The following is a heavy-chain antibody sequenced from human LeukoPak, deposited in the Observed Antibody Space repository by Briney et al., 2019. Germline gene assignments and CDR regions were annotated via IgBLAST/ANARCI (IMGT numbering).Heavy chain of an antibody. D-gene: IGHD5-18*01. V-gene: IGHV4-59*08. CDR3: ARHIRGYSYGPFDY. CDR2: IYYSGST. Sequence: SETLSLTCTVSGGSISSYYWSWIRQPPGKGLEWIGYIYYSGSTNYNPSLKSRVTISVDTSKNQFSLKLTSVTAADTAVYYCARHIRGYSYGPFDYWGQGSLVTDSS. CDR1: GGSISSYY. J-gene: IGHJ4*02.